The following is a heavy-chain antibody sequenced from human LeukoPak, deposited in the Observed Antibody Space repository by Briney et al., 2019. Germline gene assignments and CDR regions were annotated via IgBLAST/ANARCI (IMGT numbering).Heavy chain of an antibody. Sequence: GGSLRLSCTASGFTFSSYSMNWVRQAPGKGLRWVSSISSGSTYIYYADSLKGRFTISRDNTKNSLYLQMNSLRGEDAAVYYCARGDGATPPDVFDVWGQGTVVTVSS. CDR3: ARGDGATPPDVFDV. V-gene: IGHV3-21*01. CDR1: GFTFSSYS. D-gene: IGHD3-10*01. CDR2: ISSGSTYI. J-gene: IGHJ3*01.